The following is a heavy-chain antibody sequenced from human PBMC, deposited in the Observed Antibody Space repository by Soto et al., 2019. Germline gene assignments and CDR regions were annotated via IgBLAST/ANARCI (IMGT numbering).Heavy chain of an antibody. CDR3: ARMVGMGGRRRWFDP. Sequence: SETLSLTCTVSGGSISIYYWSWIRQPPGKGLEWIGYIYYSGSTNYNPSLKSRVTISVDTSKNQFSLRLSSVTAADTAVYYCARMVGMGGRRRWFDPWGQGTLVTVSS. CDR2: IYYSGST. D-gene: IGHD1-26*01. CDR1: GGSISIYY. J-gene: IGHJ5*02. V-gene: IGHV4-59*01.